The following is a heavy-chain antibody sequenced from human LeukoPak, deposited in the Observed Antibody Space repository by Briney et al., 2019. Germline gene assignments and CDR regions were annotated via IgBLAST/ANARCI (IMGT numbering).Heavy chain of an antibody. D-gene: IGHD2-15*01. J-gene: IGHJ5*02. V-gene: IGHV1-69*01. CDR1: GGTFSSYA. CDR2: IIPIFGTA. Sequence: SVKVSCKASGGTFSSYAISWVRQAPGQGLEWMGGIIPIFGTANYAQKFQGRVTITADESTSTAYMELSSLRSEDTAVYYCARDLGYFTNWFDPWGQGTLVTVSS. CDR3: ARDLGYFTNWFDP.